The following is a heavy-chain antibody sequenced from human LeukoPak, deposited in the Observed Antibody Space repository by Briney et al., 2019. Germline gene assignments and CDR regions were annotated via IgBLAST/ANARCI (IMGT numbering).Heavy chain of an antibody. D-gene: IGHD6-19*01. CDR1: GYTFTSYG. J-gene: IGHJ6*02. Sequence: ASVKVSCKASGYTFTSYGISWVRQAPGQGLEWMGWISAYNGNTNYAQKLQGRVTMTTDTSTSTAYMELRSLRSDDTAVYYCARDGEYSSGWYTYYYYGMDVWGQGTTVTVSS. V-gene: IGHV1-18*01. CDR2: ISAYNGNT. CDR3: ARDGEYSSGWYTYYYYGMDV.